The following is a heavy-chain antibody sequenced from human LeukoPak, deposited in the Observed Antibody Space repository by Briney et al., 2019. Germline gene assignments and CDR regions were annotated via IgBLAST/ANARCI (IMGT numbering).Heavy chain of an antibody. J-gene: IGHJ6*02. V-gene: IGHV3-48*03. CDR2: ISSSGSTI. D-gene: IGHD6-19*01. CDR1: GFTFSSYE. Sequence: GGSLRLSCAASGFTFSSYEMNWGRQAPGPGLEWVSYISSSGSTIYYADSVKGRFTISRDNAKNSLYLQMNSLRAEDTAVYYCARDGSSGWYGGYYYGMDVWGQGTTVTVSS. CDR3: ARDGSSGWYGGYYYGMDV.